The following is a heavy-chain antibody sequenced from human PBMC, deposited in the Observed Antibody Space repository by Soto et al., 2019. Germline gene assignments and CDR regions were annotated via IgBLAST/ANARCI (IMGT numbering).Heavy chain of an antibody. D-gene: IGHD2-15*01. CDR3: ARGRSLKWNWFDR. J-gene: IGHJ5*02. V-gene: IGHV1-2*02. Sequence: VQLVQSGAEVKKPGASVRVSCKASGYVFTGFYLHWVRQAPGQGLEWMGWIFPNSGATNYAQKFQGRVTLTRDTSLSTGYMDLTRLTSDDTAVYYCARGRSLKWNWFDRWGQGTLVTVSS. CDR1: GYVFTGFY. CDR2: IFPNSGAT.